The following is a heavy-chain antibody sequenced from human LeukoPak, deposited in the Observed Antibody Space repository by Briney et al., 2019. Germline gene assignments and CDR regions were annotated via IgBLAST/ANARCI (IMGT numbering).Heavy chain of an antibody. CDR3: ARAVDVADY. V-gene: IGHV3-7*01. J-gene: IGHJ4*02. D-gene: IGHD3-16*01. CDR1: GFIFTDHW. CDR2: IKEDESAK. Sequence: GGSLRLSCVASGFIFTDHWMGWVRQAPGKGLDWVANIKEDESAKFYADSVRGRFTISRDNAKNSVYLEMSNLRVEDTAVYYCARAVDVADYWGRGTLVTVSS.